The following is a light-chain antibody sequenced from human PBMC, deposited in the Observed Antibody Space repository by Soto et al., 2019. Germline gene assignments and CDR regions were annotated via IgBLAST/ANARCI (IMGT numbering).Light chain of an antibody. CDR1: QNINAW. CDR2: DAS. V-gene: IGKV1-5*01. Sequence: DIHMTQSPSSLSVSVGDRVTITCRTSQNINAWLAWYQQRPGQAPKLLIYDASTVQSGVPSRFSGSGSGTDFTFTISSLQPDDFATYYCQQYNSYRTFGQGTKVDIK. J-gene: IGKJ1*01. CDR3: QQYNSYRT.